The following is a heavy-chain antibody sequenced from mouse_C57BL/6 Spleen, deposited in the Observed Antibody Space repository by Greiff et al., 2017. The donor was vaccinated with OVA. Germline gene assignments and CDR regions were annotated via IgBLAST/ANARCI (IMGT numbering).Heavy chain of an antibody. D-gene: IGHD3-2*02. CDR1: GYTFTDYN. V-gene: IGHV1-18*01. CDR3: ARAKANSGTGDLLDY. CDR2: INPNNGGT. J-gene: IGHJ4*01. Sequence: VQLKESGPELVKPGASVKIPCKASGYTFTDYNMDWVKQSHGKSLEWIGDINPNNGGTIYNQKFKGKATLTVDKSSSTAYMELRSLTSEDAAVYYCARAKANSGTGDLLDYWGQGTSVTVSS.